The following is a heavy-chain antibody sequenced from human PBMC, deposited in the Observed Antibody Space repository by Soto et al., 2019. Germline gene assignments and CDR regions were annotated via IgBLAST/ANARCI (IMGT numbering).Heavy chain of an antibody. CDR3: ARGGSYDSSGYYFYKFDY. Sequence: QPGGSLRLSCAASGFTFSSYAMHWVRQAPGKGLEWVAVISYDGSNKYYADSVKGRFTISRDNSKNTLYLQMNSLRAEDTAVYYCARGGSYDSSGYYFYKFDYWGQGTLVTVSS. CDR1: GFTFSSYA. D-gene: IGHD3-22*01. J-gene: IGHJ4*02. V-gene: IGHV3-30-3*01. CDR2: ISYDGSNK.